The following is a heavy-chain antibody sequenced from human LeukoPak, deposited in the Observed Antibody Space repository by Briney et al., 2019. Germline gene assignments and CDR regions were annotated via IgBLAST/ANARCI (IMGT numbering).Heavy chain of an antibody. V-gene: IGHV1-24*01. CDR1: GYTLSELS. CDR2: FDPEDGET. J-gene: IGHJ4*02. Sequence: ASVKVSCKVSGYTLSELSMHWVRQAPGKGLEWRGGFDPEDGETIYAQKFQGRVTMTEDTSTDTAYMELSSLRSEDTAVYYCARDNDSRDPPHFDYWGQGTLVTVSS. D-gene: IGHD3-16*01. CDR3: ARDNDSRDPPHFDY.